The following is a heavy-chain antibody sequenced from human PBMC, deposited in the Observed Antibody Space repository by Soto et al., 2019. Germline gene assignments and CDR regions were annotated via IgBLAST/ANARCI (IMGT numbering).Heavy chain of an antibody. D-gene: IGHD2-15*01. Sequence: QVQLVESGGGAVQPGRSPRLSCAASGFTLSDYGMHWVRQAPDKGLEWVAVIWSDGNRKYYADSVKGRFTISRDNPDNTLFLEMNSLTADDTAVYYCVRGGKTAGGFDVWGQGTMVTVSS. J-gene: IGHJ3*01. CDR2: IWSDGNRK. V-gene: IGHV3-33*01. CDR3: VRGGKTAGGFDV. CDR1: GFTLSDYG.